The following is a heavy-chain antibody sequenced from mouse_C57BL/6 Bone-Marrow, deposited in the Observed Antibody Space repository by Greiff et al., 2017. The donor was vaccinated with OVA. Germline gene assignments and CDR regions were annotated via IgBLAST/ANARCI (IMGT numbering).Heavy chain of an antibody. D-gene: IGHD3-2*02. CDR1: GYAFSSYW. CDR2: IYPGDGDT. CDR3: ARTAQATSFDY. Sequence: QVQLKQSGAELVKPGASVKISCKASGYAFSSYWMNWVKQRPGKGLEWIGQIYPGDGDTNYNGKFKGKATLTADKSSSTAYMQLSSLTSEDSAVYFCARTAQATSFDYWGQGTTLTVSS. V-gene: IGHV1-80*01. J-gene: IGHJ2*01.